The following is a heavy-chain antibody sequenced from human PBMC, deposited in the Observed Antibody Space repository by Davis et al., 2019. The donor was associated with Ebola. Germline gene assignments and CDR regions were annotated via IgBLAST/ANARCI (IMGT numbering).Heavy chain of an antibody. CDR1: GGSISSNNW. D-gene: IGHD2-15*01. Sequence: MPSETLSLTCAVSGGSISSNNWWSWVRQPPGKGLEWIGEVYHSGSTNYNPSLKSRVTISVDTSKNQFSLKLSSVTAADTAVYFCARGLRSLDYWGQGTLVTVSS. CDR3: ARGLRSLDY. J-gene: IGHJ4*02. CDR2: VYHSGST. V-gene: IGHV4-4*02.